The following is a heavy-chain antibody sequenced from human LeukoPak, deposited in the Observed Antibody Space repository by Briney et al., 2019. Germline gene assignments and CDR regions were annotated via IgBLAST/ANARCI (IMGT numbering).Heavy chain of an antibody. CDR2: IYYSGST. CDR3: ARHSHYYNSKGFDY. Sequence: SETLSLTCTVSSGSSSSSSYYWAWIRQPPGKGLEWIGSIYYSGSTYYNPSLKSRVTISVDTSKNQFSLKLSSVTAADTAVYYCARHSHYYNSKGFDYWGQGTLVTVSS. D-gene: IGHD3-22*01. V-gene: IGHV4-39*01. J-gene: IGHJ4*02. CDR1: SGSSSSSSYY.